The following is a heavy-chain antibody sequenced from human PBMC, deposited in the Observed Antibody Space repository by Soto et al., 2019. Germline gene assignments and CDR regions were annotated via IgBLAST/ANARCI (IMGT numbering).Heavy chain of an antibody. Sequence: QVQLVQSGAEVRKPGASVKVSCEASGYTFTSYDIYWVRQATGQGLEWMGWMNPNTGNSGYAQKFQGRVTMTSDTSKSTAHVEVSSLRSEDTAVYYCARRAETNGWNGFGADKYYFDFWGQGTLVTVSS. CDR2: MNPNTGNS. CDR3: ARRAETNGWNGFGADKYYFDF. V-gene: IGHV1-8*01. J-gene: IGHJ4*02. CDR1: GYTFTSYD. D-gene: IGHD1-1*01.